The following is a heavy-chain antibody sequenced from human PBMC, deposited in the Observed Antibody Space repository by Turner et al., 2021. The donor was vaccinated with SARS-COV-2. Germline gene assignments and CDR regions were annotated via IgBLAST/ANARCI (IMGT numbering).Heavy chain of an antibody. CDR3: AREIPIQRGAFDI. D-gene: IGHD2-2*02. V-gene: IGHV1-69*10. Sequence: QVQLVQSGAEVKKPGSSVKVSCKASGGTFSSNAINWVRQAPGQGLGWMGVFITNIGITNYAQKFQSRVTITADKSTITTYMELSSLRSEDTAVYYCAREIPIQRGAFDIWGQGTMVTVSS. CDR2: FITNIGIT. CDR1: GGTFSSNA. J-gene: IGHJ3*02.